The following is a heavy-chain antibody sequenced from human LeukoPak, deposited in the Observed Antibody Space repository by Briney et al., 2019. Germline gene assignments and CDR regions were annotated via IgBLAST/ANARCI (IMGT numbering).Heavy chain of an antibody. CDR2: ISAYNGNT. CDR3: ASATLRCSGGSCYEMDV. J-gene: IGHJ6*04. CDR1: GYTFTSYG. D-gene: IGHD2-15*01. V-gene: IGHV1-18*01. Sequence: ASVKVSCKASGYTFTSYGISWVRQAPGQGLEWMGWISAYNGNTNYAQKLQGRVTMTRDTSTSTVYMELSSLRSEDTAVYYCASATLRCSGGSCYEMDVWGKGTTVTVSS.